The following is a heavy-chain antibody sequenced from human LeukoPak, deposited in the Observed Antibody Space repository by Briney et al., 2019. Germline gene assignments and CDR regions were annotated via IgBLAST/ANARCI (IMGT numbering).Heavy chain of an antibody. CDR3: ATFQAYANSGHLRPYFDY. CDR1: GYSFTELA. Sequence: ASVKVSCKISGYSFTELAIHWVRQAPGKGLEWMGGSDPEDVKTSFAEKFQGRVTFTEDTSTDTAFMELSRLRSDDTAVYYCATFQAYANSGHLRPYFDYWGQGTLVTVSS. D-gene: IGHD3-22*01. J-gene: IGHJ4*02. CDR2: SDPEDVKT. V-gene: IGHV1-24*01.